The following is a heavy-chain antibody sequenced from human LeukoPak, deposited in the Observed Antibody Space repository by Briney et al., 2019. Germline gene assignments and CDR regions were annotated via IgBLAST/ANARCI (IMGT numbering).Heavy chain of an antibody. Sequence: GGSLRLSCAASGFTFSSYSMNWVRQAPGKGLEWVSSISSSSSYIYYADSVKGRFTISRDNAKNSLYLQMNSLRAEDTAVYYCARDEGYGDYDHVHYYYYMDVWGKGTTVTVSS. V-gene: IGHV3-21*01. CDR2: ISSSSSYI. D-gene: IGHD4-17*01. CDR3: ARDEGYGDYDHVHYYYYMDV. J-gene: IGHJ6*03. CDR1: GFTFSSYS.